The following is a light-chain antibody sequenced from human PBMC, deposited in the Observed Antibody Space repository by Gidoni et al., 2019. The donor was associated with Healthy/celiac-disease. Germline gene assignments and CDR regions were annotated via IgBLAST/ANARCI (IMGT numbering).Light chain of an antibody. CDR2: DAS. Sequence: DIQMTQSPSSLSASVGDRVTITCQASQDISNYLNWYQQKPGKAPKLLIYDASNLETGVPSRFSGSGSGTDFTFTISNLQPEDIATYYCQQYDNLRGGFTFGPGTKVDIK. CDR1: QDISNY. J-gene: IGKJ3*01. CDR3: QQYDNLRGGFT. V-gene: IGKV1-33*01.